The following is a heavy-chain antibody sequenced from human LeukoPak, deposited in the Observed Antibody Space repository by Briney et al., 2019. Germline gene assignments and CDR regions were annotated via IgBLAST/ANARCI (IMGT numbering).Heavy chain of an antibody. J-gene: IGHJ4*02. V-gene: IGHV3-23*01. CDR3: AKKSSWSGWSFDC. CDR1: GITFSNYA. D-gene: IGHD6-19*01. Sequence: PGGSLRLSCAASGITFSNYAMSWARQAPGKGLEWVSGISASGEGTYYADSVKGRFTISRDNSKNTLYLQMNSLRAEDTALYYCAKKSSWSGWSFDCWGQGTLVTVSS. CDR2: ISASGEGT.